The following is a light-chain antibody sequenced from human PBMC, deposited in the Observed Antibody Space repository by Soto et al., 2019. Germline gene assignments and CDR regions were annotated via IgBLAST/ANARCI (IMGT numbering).Light chain of an antibody. V-gene: IGKV1-39*01. Sequence: DIQMTQSPSSLSASVGDRVTITCRASQSIGSSLNWYQQKPGKGPNLLIYGTSTLQSEVTSTFSGSGSGTEFTLTITSLQPEDSATYYCQQSYSSPYTFGQGTKLEIK. CDR2: GTS. J-gene: IGKJ2*01. CDR1: QSIGSS. CDR3: QQSYSSPYT.